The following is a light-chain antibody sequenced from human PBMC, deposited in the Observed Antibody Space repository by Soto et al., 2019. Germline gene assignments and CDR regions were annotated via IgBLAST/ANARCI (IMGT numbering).Light chain of an antibody. CDR2: EVS. Sequence: QSALTQPASVSGSPGQSITISCTGAGSDVGGYNYVSWYQQHPGKAPKLMIYEVSNRPSGVSSRFSGSKSGNTASLTISGLQSEDEADYYCSSYTDSRTYVFGTGTKVTVL. CDR3: SSYTDSRTYV. V-gene: IGLV2-14*01. CDR1: GSDVGGYNY. J-gene: IGLJ1*01.